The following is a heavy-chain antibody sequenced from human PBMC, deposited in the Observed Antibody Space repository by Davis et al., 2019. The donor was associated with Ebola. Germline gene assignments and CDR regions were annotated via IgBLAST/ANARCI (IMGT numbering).Heavy chain of an antibody. J-gene: IGHJ6*02. CDR2: INHTGGT. D-gene: IGHD2-15*01. Sequence: PSETLSLTCAVSGGSLNTYYWSWLRQPPGKGLEWIGEINHTGGTKHNPSLKSRLSISMDTTHNQFSLRLSSVTAADTALYYCALRGYCSGGYCYFDHNYGLDIWGQGTTVSVSS. CDR3: ALRGYCSGGYCYFDHNYGLDI. CDR1: GGSLNTYY. V-gene: IGHV4-34*01.